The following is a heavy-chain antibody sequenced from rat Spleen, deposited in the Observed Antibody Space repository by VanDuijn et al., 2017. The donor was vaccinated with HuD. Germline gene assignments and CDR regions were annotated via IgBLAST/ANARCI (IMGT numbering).Heavy chain of an antibody. CDR2: IIYDGTRT. D-gene: IGHD1-2*01. J-gene: IGHJ2*01. Sequence: EVQLVESGGGLLQPGRSLKLSCAASGFTFSDYNMAWVRQPPKKGLEWVATIIYDGTRTYYRDSVKGRFTISRDNAKSTLYLQMDSLRSEDTATYYGATHKGWITRAAYFDYWGQGVMVTVSS. V-gene: IGHV5S10*01. CDR3: ATHKGWITRAAYFDY. CDR1: GFTFSDYN.